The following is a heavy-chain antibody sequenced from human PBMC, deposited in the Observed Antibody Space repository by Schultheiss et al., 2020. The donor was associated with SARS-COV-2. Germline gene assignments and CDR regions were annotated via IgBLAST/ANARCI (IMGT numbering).Heavy chain of an antibody. CDR3: ARDRRYYYDSSGMDV. Sequence: GGSLRLSCAASGFTFSSYAMHWVRQAPGKGLEYVSAISSNGGSTYYANSVKGRFTISRDNAKNTLYLQMNSLRAEDTAVYYCARDRRYYYDSSGMDVWGQGTTVTVSS. V-gene: IGHV3-64*01. D-gene: IGHD3-22*01. J-gene: IGHJ6*02. CDR2: ISSNGGST. CDR1: GFTFSSYA.